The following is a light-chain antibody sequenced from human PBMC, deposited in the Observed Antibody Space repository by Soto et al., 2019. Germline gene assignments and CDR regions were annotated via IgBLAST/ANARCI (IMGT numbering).Light chain of an antibody. CDR1: QIINSN. CDR3: QGYGSGPRT. Sequence: EIVMTQSPATLSVSPGERATLSCRASQIINSNLAWYQQKPGPAPRILIYRASTRATNVPARLSGSGSGTECTLAIGGMRSGGWAIYCCQGYGSGPRTFGQGTKVEIK. V-gene: IGKV3-15*01. J-gene: IGKJ1*01. CDR2: RAS.